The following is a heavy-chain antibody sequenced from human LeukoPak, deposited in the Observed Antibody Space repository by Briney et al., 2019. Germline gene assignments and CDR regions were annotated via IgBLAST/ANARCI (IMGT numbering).Heavy chain of an antibody. Sequence: GGSLRLSCAVSGSNFNHYWLSWVRQAPGKGLEGVANINQDGILKFYVDSVKGRFTISKDSAKNSLYLQMTSLRAEDTAVYYCAREDGYCSGGNCYSYFDSWGQGTLVTVSS. V-gene: IGHV3-7*03. CDR1: GSNFNHYW. CDR3: AREDGYCSGGNCYSYFDS. CDR2: INQDGILK. J-gene: IGHJ4*02. D-gene: IGHD2-15*01.